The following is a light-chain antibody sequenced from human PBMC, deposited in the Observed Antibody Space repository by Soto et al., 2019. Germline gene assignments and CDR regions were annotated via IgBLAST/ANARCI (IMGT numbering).Light chain of an antibody. CDR3: CSYGGSRAV. V-gene: IGLV2-23*02. CDR1: SSDVGCHNL. CDR2: EVS. Sequence: QSALTQPASVSGSPGQSITISCTGTSSDVGCHNLVSWYQQHPGQAPKLMIYEVSKRPLGFSARFAASKSGNTASLTISGLHAEDESDYYCCSYGGSRAVFGGGTQLTVL. J-gene: IGLJ7*01.